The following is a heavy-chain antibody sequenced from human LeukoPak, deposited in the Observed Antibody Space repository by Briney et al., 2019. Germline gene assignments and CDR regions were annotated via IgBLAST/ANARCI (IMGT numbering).Heavy chain of an antibody. Sequence: SETLSLTCAVYGGSFSGYYWSWIRQPPGKGLEWIGEINHSGSTNYNPSLKSRVTISVDTSKNQFSLKLSSVTAADTAVYYCARDYSPPDAFDIWGQGTMVTVSS. J-gene: IGHJ3*02. V-gene: IGHV4-34*01. CDR3: ARDYSPPDAFDI. D-gene: IGHD3-10*01. CDR1: GGSFSGYY. CDR2: INHSGST.